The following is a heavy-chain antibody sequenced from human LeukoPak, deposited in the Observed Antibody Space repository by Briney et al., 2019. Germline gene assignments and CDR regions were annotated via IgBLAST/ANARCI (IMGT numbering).Heavy chain of an antibody. CDR1: GGSFSGYY. CDR2: INHSGST. J-gene: IGHJ4*02. D-gene: IGHD6-13*01. CDR3: ARGVYSSSWTPPGY. Sequence: SETLSLTCAVYGGSFSGYYWSWIRQPPGKGLEWIGEINHSGSTNYNPSLKSRVTISVDTSKNQFSLKLSSVTAADTAVYYCARGVYSSSWTPPGYWGQGTLVTVSS. V-gene: IGHV4-34*01.